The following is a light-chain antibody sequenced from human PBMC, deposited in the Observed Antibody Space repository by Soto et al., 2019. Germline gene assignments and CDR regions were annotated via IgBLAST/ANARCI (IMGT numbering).Light chain of an antibody. CDR2: TAS. J-gene: IGKJ5*01. V-gene: IGKV1-9*01. CDR3: QQLAGFPIT. Sequence: DIHLTQSPSFLSASVGDRVTITCRASRGISTYLAWYQQKPGKAPNLLIYTASTLQTGVPSRFSGSAFGTEFTLTISSLQPEDFATYYCQQLAGFPITFGQGTRLEIK. CDR1: RGISTY.